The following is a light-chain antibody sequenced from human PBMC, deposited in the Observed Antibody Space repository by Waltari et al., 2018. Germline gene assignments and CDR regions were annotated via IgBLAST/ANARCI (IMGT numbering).Light chain of an antibody. V-gene: IGKV3-11*01. Sequence: EVVLTQSPAILSLSPGERATPSCRSSQSVRTVVAWYQQKPGQATRLLIYDAYNRATGIPARFSGSGSGTDFTLTISSLEPEDFAVYYCQQRSDWLTFGGGTRVEIK. CDR1: QSVRTV. CDR2: DAY. CDR3: QQRSDWLT. J-gene: IGKJ4*01.